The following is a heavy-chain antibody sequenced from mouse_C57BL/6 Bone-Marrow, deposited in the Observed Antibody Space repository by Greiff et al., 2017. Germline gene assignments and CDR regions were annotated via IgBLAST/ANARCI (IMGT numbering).Heavy chain of an antibody. CDR2: IYPGSGST. CDR3: AREREIYYYAMDY. V-gene: IGHV1-55*01. Sequence: VQLQQPGAELVKPGASVKMSCKASGYTFTSYWITWVKQRPGQGLEWIGDIYPGSGSTNYNEKFKSKATLTVDTSSSTAYMQLSSLTSEDSAVYYCAREREIYYYAMDYWGQGTSVTVSS. CDR1: GYTFTSYW. J-gene: IGHJ4*01.